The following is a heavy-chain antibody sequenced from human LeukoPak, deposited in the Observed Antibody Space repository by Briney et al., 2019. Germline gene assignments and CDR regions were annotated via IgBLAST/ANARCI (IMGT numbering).Heavy chain of an antibody. Sequence: SETLSLTCAVYGGSLSGYYWSWIRQPPGKGLEWIGEINHSGSTNYNPSLKSRVTISVDTSNNQFSLKLSSVTAADTAVYYCARGSRGYSYGWGQGTLVTVSS. D-gene: IGHD5-18*01. J-gene: IGHJ4*02. V-gene: IGHV4-34*01. CDR2: INHSGST. CDR1: GGSLSGYY. CDR3: ARGSRGYSYG.